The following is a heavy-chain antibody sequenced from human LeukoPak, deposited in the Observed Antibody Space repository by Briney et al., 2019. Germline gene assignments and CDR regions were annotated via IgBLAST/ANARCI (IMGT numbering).Heavy chain of an antibody. V-gene: IGHV3-48*01. CDR2: ISSSSSTI. J-gene: IGHJ4*02. Sequence: LTGGSLRLSCAASGFTFSSYSMNWVRQAPGKGLEWVSYISSSSSTIYYADSVKGRFTISRDNAKNSLYLQMNSLRAEDTAVYYCARVGVYSGGYDYLYFDYWGQGTLVTVSS. CDR3: ARVGVYSGGYDYLYFDY. CDR1: GFTFSSYS. D-gene: IGHD5-12*01.